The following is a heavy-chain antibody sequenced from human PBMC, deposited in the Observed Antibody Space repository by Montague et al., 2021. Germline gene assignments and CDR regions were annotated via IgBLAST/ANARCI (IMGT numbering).Heavy chain of an antibody. CDR1: GFTFSNYW. CDR2: IKQDGSEK. J-gene: IGHJ4*02. CDR3: ARDQGQGYCGGDCYVGLDY. Sequence: SLRLSCAASGFTFSNYWKSWVRQAPGKGLEWVANIKQDGSEKHYVDSVKGRFTISRDNAKNSLYLQMNSLRAEDTAVYFCARDQGQGYCGGDCYVGLDYWGQGTLVTVSS. V-gene: IGHV3-7*01. D-gene: IGHD2-21*01.